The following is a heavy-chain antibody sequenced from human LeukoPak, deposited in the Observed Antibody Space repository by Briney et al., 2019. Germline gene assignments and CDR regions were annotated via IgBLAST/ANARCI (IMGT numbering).Heavy chain of an antibody. CDR2: IYYSGST. CDR3: ARTYYYGSGSYYNPGPFDP. Sequence: PSQTLSLTCTVSGGSISSGGYYWSWIRQHPGKGLEWIGYIYYSGSTYYNPSLKSRVTISVDTSKNQFSLKLSSVTAADTAVYYCARTYYYGSGSYYNPGPFDPWGQGTLVTVSS. J-gene: IGHJ5*02. V-gene: IGHV4-31*03. D-gene: IGHD3-10*01. CDR1: GGSISSGGYY.